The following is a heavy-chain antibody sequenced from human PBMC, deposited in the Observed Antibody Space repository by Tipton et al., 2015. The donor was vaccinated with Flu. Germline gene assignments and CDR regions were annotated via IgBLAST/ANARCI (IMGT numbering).Heavy chain of an antibody. D-gene: IGHD6-19*01. CDR3: VREKDSSGSEYFQH. Sequence: TLSLTCTVSGASISSRSYYWGWIRQPPGKGLEWIGCIYSSGSTYYNPSLKSRVTISLDTSKNQFSLKLSSVTAADTAVYYCVREKDSSGSEYFQHWGRGTLVTVSS. J-gene: IGHJ1*01. V-gene: IGHV4-39*07. CDR2: IYSSGST. CDR1: GASISSRSYY.